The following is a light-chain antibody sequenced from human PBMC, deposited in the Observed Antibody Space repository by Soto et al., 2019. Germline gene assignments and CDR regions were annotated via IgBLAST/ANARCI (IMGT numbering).Light chain of an antibody. J-gene: IGLJ1*01. CDR3: SSYAGGKNFYV. CDR1: SSDVGAYDY. V-gene: IGLV2-8*01. CDR2: EAT. Sequence: QSVLTQPPSASGSPGQTVTISCTGSSSDVGAYDYVSWYQQHPGEAPKLIIYEATKRPSGVPDRFSGSKSGNTASLTVSGLQGEDEADYHCSSYAGGKNFYVFGTGTKV.